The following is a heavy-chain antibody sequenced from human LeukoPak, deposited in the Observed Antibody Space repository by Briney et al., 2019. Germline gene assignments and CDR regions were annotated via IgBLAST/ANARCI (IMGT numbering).Heavy chain of an antibody. V-gene: IGHV4-34*01. Sequence: ETLSLTCAVYGGSFSGYYWSWVRQPPGKGLEWIGEINHSGSTNYNPSLKSRVTISVDTSKNQFSLKLSSVTAADTAVYYCARGLRWGYYYMDVWGKGTTVTVSS. D-gene: IGHD7-27*01. CDR2: INHSGST. J-gene: IGHJ6*03. CDR3: ARGLRWGYYYMDV. CDR1: GGSFSGYY.